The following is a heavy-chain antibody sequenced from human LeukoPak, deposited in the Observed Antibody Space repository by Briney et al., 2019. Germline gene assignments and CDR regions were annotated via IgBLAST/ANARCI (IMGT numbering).Heavy chain of an antibody. Sequence: PGGSLRLSCAASGFTFDDYGMSWVRQAPGKGLEWVSGINWNGGSTGYADSVKGRFTISRDNAKNSLYLQMNSLRAEDTAVYYCASALYSSLKNYWGQGTLVTVSS. CDR2: INWNGGST. CDR3: ASALYSSLKNY. J-gene: IGHJ4*02. V-gene: IGHV3-20*04. D-gene: IGHD6-13*01. CDR1: GFTFDDYG.